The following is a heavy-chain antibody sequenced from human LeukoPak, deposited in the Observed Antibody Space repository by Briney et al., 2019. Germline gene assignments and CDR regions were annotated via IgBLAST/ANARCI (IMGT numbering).Heavy chain of an antibody. J-gene: IGHJ4*02. CDR2: ISYDGSNK. D-gene: IGHD6-19*01. CDR3: ARDPLSIAVAGTQPPDY. V-gene: IGHV3-30-3*01. Sequence: GESLRLSCAASGFTFSSYAMHWVRQAPGKGLEWVAVISYDGSNKYYADSVKGRFTISRDNSKNTLYLQMNSLRAEDTAVYYCARDPLSIAVAGTQPPDYWGQGTLVTVSS. CDR1: GFTFSSYA.